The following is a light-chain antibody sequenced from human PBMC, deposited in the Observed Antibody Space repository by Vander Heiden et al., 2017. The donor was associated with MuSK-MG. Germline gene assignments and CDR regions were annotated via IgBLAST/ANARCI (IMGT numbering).Light chain of an antibody. Sequence: DMVMTKSPLPFPVTPGEPASISCRSSQRLLHSNGYKYLDWYLQKPGQSPQLLIYLGSNRASGVPDRFSGSGSGTDFTLKINRVEADDVGVYYCRQTLQTPYTFGQWTKLEIK. CDR1: QRLLHSNGYKY. J-gene: IGKJ2*01. CDR3: RQTLQTPYT. V-gene: IGKV2-28*01. CDR2: LGS.